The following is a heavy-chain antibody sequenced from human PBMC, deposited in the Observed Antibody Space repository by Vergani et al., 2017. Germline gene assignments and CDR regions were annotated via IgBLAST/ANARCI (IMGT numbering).Heavy chain of an antibody. CDR3: ARYMVRGVEDY. Sequence: QVRLEESGPGLVKPSETLSLTCSVSGCSIGSGYYWGWIRQPPGKGLEWIGSIYHSGSTYYNPSLKSRVTISVDTSKNQFSLKLSSVTAADTAVYYCARYMVRGVEDYWGQGTLVTVSS. J-gene: IGHJ4*02. V-gene: IGHV4-38-2*01. D-gene: IGHD3-10*01. CDR1: GCSIGSGYY. CDR2: IYHSGST.